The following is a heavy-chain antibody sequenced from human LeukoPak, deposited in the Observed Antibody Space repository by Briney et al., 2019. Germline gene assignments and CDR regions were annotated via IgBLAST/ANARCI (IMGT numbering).Heavy chain of an antibody. CDR3: ARTHIVGAEFDP. CDR2: IYHSGST. Sequence: SETLSLTCAVSGYSISSGYYWGWIRQPPGKGLEWIGSIYHSGSTYYNPSLKSRVTISIDTSKNQFSLKLTSVTAADTAVYYCARTHIVGAEFDPWGQGTLVTVSS. CDR1: GYSISSGYY. D-gene: IGHD1-26*01. J-gene: IGHJ5*02. V-gene: IGHV4-38-2*01.